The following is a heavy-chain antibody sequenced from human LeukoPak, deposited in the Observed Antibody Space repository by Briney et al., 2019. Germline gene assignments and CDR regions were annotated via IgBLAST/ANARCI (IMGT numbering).Heavy chain of an antibody. Sequence: GGSLRLSCAASGFSFSRYEMNWVRQAPGKGLEWVSYISTSGRTIYYADPVKGRFTISRDNAKNSLYLQMNSLRAEDTAVYYCASYIVGPALDYWGQGTLVTVSS. D-gene: IGHD1-26*01. J-gene: IGHJ4*02. CDR3: ASYIVGPALDY. V-gene: IGHV3-48*03. CDR1: GFSFSRYE. CDR2: ISTSGRTI.